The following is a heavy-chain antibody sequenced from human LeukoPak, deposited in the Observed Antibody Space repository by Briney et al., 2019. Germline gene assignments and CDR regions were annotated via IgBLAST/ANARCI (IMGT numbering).Heavy chain of an antibody. D-gene: IGHD6-19*01. CDR2: IIPIFGTA. CDR3: ARALGRSGWNHFDY. CDR1: GGTFSSYA. J-gene: IGHJ4*02. V-gene: IGHV1-69*13. Sequence: ASVKVSRTASGGTFSSYAISWVRQAPGQGLEWMGGIIPIFGTANYAQKFQGRVTITADESTSTAYMELSSLRSEDTAVYYCARALGRSGWNHFDYWGQGTLVTVSS.